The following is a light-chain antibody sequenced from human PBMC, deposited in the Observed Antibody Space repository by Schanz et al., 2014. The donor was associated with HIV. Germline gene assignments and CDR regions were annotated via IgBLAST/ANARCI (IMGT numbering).Light chain of an antibody. CDR3: SSYAGSYTWV. CDR2: EVS. J-gene: IGLJ3*02. Sequence: QSALTQPPSASGSRGQSVTISCTGTSSDVGHYDYLSWDQQHPGKAPKLMIYEVSKRPSGVSDRFSGSKSGNTASLTVSGLQAEDEAEYYCSSYAGSYTWVFGGGTKLTV. CDR1: SSDVGHYDY. V-gene: IGLV2-8*01.